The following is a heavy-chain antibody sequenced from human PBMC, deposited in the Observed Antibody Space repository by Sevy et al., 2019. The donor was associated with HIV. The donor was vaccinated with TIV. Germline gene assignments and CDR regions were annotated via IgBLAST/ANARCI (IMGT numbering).Heavy chain of an antibody. CDR2: FSSSGLSTFIGSAGTT. Sequence: GGSLRLSCAASGFTFSNYAMSWVRQAPGKGLEWVSTFSSSGLSTFIGSAGTTYYTDTVKGRFTISRDNSYNTQYLQLNSLRAEDTAVSYCAKGRQLATGRFWTYFDSWGQGTLVTVSS. D-gene: IGHD6-13*01. J-gene: IGHJ4*02. CDR3: AKGRQLATGRFWTYFDS. V-gene: IGHV3-23*01. CDR1: GFTFSNYA.